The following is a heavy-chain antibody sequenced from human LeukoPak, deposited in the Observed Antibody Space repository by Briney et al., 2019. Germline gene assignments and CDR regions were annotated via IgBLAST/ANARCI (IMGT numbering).Heavy chain of an antibody. CDR1: GFTVSSNY. D-gene: IGHD1-26*01. CDR2: IYSGGST. V-gene: IGHV3-53*01. J-gene: IGHJ3*02. Sequence: PGGSLRLSCAASGFTVSSNYMSWVRQAPGKGLEWVSVIYSGGSTYYADSVKGRFTISRDNSKNTLYLQMNSLRAEDTAVYYCARDSDGSYPLWAFDIWGQGTMVTVSS. CDR3: ARDSDGSYPLWAFDI.